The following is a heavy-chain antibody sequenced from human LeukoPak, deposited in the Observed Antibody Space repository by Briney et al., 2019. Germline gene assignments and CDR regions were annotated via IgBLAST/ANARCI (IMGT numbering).Heavy chain of an antibody. J-gene: IGHJ6*02. CDR3: ARGGSYFYAMDV. V-gene: IGHV4-59*01. CDR2: IHYSGST. Sequence: SETLSLTCNVSGGSISSYYWSWIRQTPGKGLDWIGHIHYSGSTNYKPSLKSRVTISLDASKNQVSLKLSSVTAADTAVYYCARGGSYFYAMDVRGHGTTVTVSS. CDR1: GGSISSYY.